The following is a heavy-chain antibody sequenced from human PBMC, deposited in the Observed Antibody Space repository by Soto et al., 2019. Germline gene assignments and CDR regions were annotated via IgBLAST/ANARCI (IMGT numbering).Heavy chain of an antibody. CDR2: ISSSGSTI. CDR1: GFTFSDYH. Sequence: GSLRLSCAASGFTFSDYHMSWIRQAPGKGLEWVSYISSSGSTIYYADSVKGRFTISRDNAKNSLYLQMNSLRAEDTAVYYCARDLRANRGSTNVDYWGQGTLVTVSS. V-gene: IGHV3-11*01. J-gene: IGHJ4*02. D-gene: IGHD2-8*01. CDR3: ARDLRANRGSTNVDY.